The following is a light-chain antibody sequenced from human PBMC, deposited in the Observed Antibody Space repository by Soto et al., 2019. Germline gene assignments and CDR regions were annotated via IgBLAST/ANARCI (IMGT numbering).Light chain of an antibody. Sequence: DIQMTQSTSTLSASVGDRVTITCRASQSISSWLAWYQQKPGKAPKLLIYDASSLESGVPSRFSGSGSGTEFTLTISSLKPDDFATYYCQEYQSYSRRFGQGTKVDI. V-gene: IGKV1-5*01. J-gene: IGKJ1*01. CDR3: QEYQSYSRR. CDR2: DAS. CDR1: QSISSW.